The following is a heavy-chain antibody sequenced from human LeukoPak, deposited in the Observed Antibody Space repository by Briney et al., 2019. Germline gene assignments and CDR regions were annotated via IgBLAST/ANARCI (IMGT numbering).Heavy chain of an antibody. V-gene: IGHV1-18*01. D-gene: IGHD3-10*01. Sequence: SVKVSCKASGYTFTSYGISWVRQAPGQGLEWMGWISAYNGNTNYAQKLQGRVTMTTDTSTSTAYMELRSLRSDDTAVYYYARTPPYYYGSGSYYNVHNWFDPWAREPWSPSPQ. CDR3: ARTPPYYYGSGSYYNVHNWFDP. CDR2: ISAYNGNT. J-gene: IGHJ5*02. CDR1: GYTFTSYG.